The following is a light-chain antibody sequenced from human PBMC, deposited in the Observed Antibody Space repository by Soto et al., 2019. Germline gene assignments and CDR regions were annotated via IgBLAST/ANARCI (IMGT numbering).Light chain of an antibody. CDR1: SYDIGANNY. CDR3: SSYTSPSTLV. V-gene: IGLV2-14*01. Sequence: QSVLTQPASVSGSPGQSITISCTGSSYDIGANNYVSWYQHHPGKAPKILIYEAANRPSGISHRFSGSKSGTTASLTISGLQAEDEADYCCSSYTSPSTLVFGGGTKLTVL. CDR2: EAA. J-gene: IGLJ2*01.